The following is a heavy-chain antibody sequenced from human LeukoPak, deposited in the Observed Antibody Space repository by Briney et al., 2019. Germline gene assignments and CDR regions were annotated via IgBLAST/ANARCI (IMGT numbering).Heavy chain of an antibody. CDR1: GCSISSGSYY. CDR3: ARAVAAYYYYYYMDV. CDR2: IYTSAST. D-gene: IGHD6-19*01. V-gene: IGHV4-61*02. Sequence: PSETLSLTCTVSGCSISSGSYYWSWIRQPPGKVLEWIGRIYTSASTNYNPSLKSRVTKSVDASKNQFSLKLSSVTAADTAGYYCARAVAAYYYYYYMDVWGKGTTVTVSS. J-gene: IGHJ6*03.